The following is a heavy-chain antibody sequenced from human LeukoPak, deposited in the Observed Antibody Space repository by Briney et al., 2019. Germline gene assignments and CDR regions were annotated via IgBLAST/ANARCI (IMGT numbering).Heavy chain of an antibody. D-gene: IGHD3-9*01. CDR1: GGSFSGYY. CDR3: ASDYNILTGYDY. CDR2: INHSGST. J-gene: IGHJ4*02. Sequence: SETLSLTCAVYGGSFSGYYWSWIRQPPGKGLEWIGEINHSGSTNYNPSLKSRVTISVDTSKNQFSLKLSSVTAADTAVYYCASDYNILTGYDYWGQGTLVTVSS. V-gene: IGHV4-34*01.